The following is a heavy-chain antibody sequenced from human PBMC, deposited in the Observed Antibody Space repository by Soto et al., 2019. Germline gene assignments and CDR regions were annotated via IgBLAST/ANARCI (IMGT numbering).Heavy chain of an antibody. Sequence: GASVKVSCKASGYTFTGYYMHWVRQAPGQGLEWMGWINPNSGGTNYAQKFQGRVTMTRDTSISTAYMELSRLRSDDTAVYYCARDLLVYGSGSYYGEDAFDIWGQGTMVTVSS. CDR1: GYTFTGYY. CDR3: ARDLLVYGSGSYYGEDAFDI. V-gene: IGHV1-2*02. J-gene: IGHJ3*02. CDR2: INPNSGGT. D-gene: IGHD3-10*01.